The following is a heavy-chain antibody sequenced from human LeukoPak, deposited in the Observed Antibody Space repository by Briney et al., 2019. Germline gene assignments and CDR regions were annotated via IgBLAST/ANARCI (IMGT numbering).Heavy chain of an antibody. Sequence: PSETLSLTCAVSGGSISSGGYSWSWIRQPPGKGLEWIGYIYHSGSTYYNPSLKSRVTTSVDTSKNQFSLKLSSVTAADTAVYYCAREVGYYYDSSGYYLDYWGQGTLVTVSS. CDR1: GGSISSGGYS. D-gene: IGHD3-22*01. CDR2: IYHSGST. V-gene: IGHV4-30-2*01. CDR3: AREVGYYYDSSGYYLDY. J-gene: IGHJ4*02.